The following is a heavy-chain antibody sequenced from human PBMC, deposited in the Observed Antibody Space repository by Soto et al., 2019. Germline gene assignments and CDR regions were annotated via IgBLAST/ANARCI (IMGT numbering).Heavy chain of an antibody. V-gene: IGHV1-18*01. D-gene: IGHD2-2*01. CDR3: AREGTLGYCSSTSCYDGYSGNWFDP. Sequence: ASVKVSCKASGYTFTTYVISWVRQAPGQGLEWMGWISAYNGNTNYAQKFQGRVTITRDTSASTAYMELSSLRSEDTAVYYCAREGTLGYCSSTSCYDGYSGNWFDPWGQGTLVTVSS. J-gene: IGHJ5*02. CDR1: GYTFTTYV. CDR2: ISAYNGNT.